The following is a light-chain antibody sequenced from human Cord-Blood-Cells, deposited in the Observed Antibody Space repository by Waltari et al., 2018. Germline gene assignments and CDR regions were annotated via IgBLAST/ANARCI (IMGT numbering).Light chain of an antibody. CDR1: SSDVGGYNY. V-gene: IGLV2-11*01. CDR3: CSYAGSDTVV. J-gene: IGLJ2*01. Sequence: QSALTQSRSVSGSHGQSVTISCTGTSSDVGGYNYVSWYQQHPGKGPKLMIYDDNKRQSGGLHRFSGSKSGNTASLTISGRQAEDEVDFYFCSYAGSDTVVFGGGTKLTFL. CDR2: DDN.